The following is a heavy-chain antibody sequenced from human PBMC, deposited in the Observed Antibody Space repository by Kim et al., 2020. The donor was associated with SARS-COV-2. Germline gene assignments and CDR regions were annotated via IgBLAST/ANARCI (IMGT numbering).Heavy chain of an antibody. Sequence: PSLKSRVTISVDTSKNQFSLKLSSVTAADTAVYYCARDSGSSWVGGDDYWGQGTLVTVSS. CDR3: ARDSGSSWVGGDDY. V-gene: IGHV4-39*07. J-gene: IGHJ4*02. D-gene: IGHD6-13*01.